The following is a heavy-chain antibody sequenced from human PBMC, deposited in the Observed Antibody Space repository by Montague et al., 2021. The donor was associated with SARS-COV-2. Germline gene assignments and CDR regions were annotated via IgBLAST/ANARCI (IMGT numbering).Heavy chain of an antibody. V-gene: IGHV3-33*01. CDR1: GFPYSKYG. Sequence: SRSLSLSASGFPYSKYGVHWVRQAPGKGLEWVASIWNDGSKKYHADSVKGRFTISRDNSNNMLYLQMDSLRAEDAAVYYCVGDPGDPDTFDYWGQGTQVTVSS. J-gene: IGHJ4*02. CDR3: VGDPGDPDTFDY. CDR2: IWNDGSKK. D-gene: IGHD7-27*01.